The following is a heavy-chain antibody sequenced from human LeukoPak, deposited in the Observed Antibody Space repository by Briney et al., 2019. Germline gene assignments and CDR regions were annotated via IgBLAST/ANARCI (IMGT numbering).Heavy chain of an antibody. Sequence: GGSLRLSCVASGFTFSSYSMNWVRQAPGKGLEWVSSISSSSSYLYYADSVKGRFTISRDNAKNSLYLQMNSLRAEDTAVYYCAKGGRSSGGSYYDYWGQGTLVTVSS. CDR2: ISSSSSYL. V-gene: IGHV3-21*01. J-gene: IGHJ4*02. CDR1: GFTFSSYS. D-gene: IGHD2-15*01. CDR3: AKGGRSSGGSYYDY.